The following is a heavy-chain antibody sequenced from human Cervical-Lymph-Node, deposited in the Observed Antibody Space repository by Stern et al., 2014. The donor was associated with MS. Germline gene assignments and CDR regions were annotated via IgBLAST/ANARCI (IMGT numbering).Heavy chain of an antibody. CDR2: IYWDDSN. CDR3: ATHAPGVVPAALDY. D-gene: IGHD2-2*01. CDR1: GFSLSTSGVG. Sequence: QVTLRESGPTLVKPTQTLTLTCTFSGFSLSTSGVGVGWIRKPPGKALEWLAFIYWDDSNRYSPSLKNRLTITKDTSKNQVVLTMNNMDPVDTATFYCATHAPGVVPAALDYWGQGTLVTVS. J-gene: IGHJ4*02. V-gene: IGHV2-5*02.